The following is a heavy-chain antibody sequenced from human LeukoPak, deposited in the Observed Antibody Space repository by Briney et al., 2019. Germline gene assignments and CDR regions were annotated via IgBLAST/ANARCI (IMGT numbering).Heavy chain of an antibody. Sequence: GESLKISCKASGYSFIDYWIGWVRQTPAKGLEWMAIIYPGDSDSRYTYSPSFQGRVTISADKSISTTYLQWSSLKASDTAMYYCARSTSGSFDSWGQGTPVTVSS. D-gene: IGHD3-10*01. J-gene: IGHJ4*02. V-gene: IGHV5-51*01. CDR1: GYSFIDYW. CDR2: IYPGDSDS. CDR3: ARSTSGSFDS.